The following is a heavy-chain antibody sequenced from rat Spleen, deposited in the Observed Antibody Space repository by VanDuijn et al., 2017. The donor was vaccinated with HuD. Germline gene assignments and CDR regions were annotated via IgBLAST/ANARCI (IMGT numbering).Heavy chain of an antibody. CDR1: GLTFSNYY. CDR3: ARWSYYYGGDDY. D-gene: IGHD1-1*01. Sequence: EVQLVESGGGLVQPGRSMKLSCAVSGLTFSNYYMAWVRQAPTKGLEWVASISPSGGSSTYRDSVKGRFTISRDNAKSTLYLQMDSLRSEDTATYYCARWSYYYGGDDYWGQGVMVTVSS. J-gene: IGHJ2*01. V-gene: IGHV5-25*01. CDR2: ISPSGGSS.